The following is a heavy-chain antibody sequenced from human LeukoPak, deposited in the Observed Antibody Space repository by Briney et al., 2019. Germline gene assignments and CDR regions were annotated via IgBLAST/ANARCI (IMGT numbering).Heavy chain of an antibody. CDR3: AREGGFYRPLDY. J-gene: IGHJ4*02. CDR1: GGSVLGHY. CDR2: VHLDGRT. D-gene: IGHD3-3*01. V-gene: IGHV4-34*10. Sequence: SETLSLTCAVSGGSVLGHYWSWIRQPPGKGLEWIGEVHLDGRTNYNPSLKSRLIMSVDLPENHISLKLTSVTAADTAVYYCAREGGFYRPLDYSGQGTLVTVSS.